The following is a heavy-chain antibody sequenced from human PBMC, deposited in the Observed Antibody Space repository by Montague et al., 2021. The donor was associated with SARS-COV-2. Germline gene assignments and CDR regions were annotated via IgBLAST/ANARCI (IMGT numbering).Heavy chain of an antibody. CDR1: GFTFSDYY. CDR3: ARGDPSSGSRTTFEF. J-gene: IGHJ4*02. D-gene: IGHD3-22*01. CDR2: ITTTGSTI. Sequence: SLRLSCAASGFTFSDYYMNWIRQAPGKGLEWVSYITTTGSTIYYADSAKGRFTISRDNTKNSLYLQVNSLRVEDTAVYYCARGDPSSGSRTTFEFWGQGTLVTVSS. V-gene: IGHV3-11*01.